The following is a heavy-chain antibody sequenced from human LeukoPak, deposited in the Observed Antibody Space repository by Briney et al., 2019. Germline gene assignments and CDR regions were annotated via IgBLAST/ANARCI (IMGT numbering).Heavy chain of an antibody. CDR1: GYSISSGYY. Sequence: SETLSLTCAVSGYSISSGYYWGWIRQPPGKGLEWIGSIYHSGSTYYNPSLKSRVTISVDTSKNQFSLKLSSVTAADTAVYYCARHDPYDFWSGSPLDYWGQGTLVTVSS. CDR3: ARHDPYDFWSGSPLDY. V-gene: IGHV4-38-2*01. J-gene: IGHJ4*02. CDR2: IYHSGST. D-gene: IGHD3-3*01.